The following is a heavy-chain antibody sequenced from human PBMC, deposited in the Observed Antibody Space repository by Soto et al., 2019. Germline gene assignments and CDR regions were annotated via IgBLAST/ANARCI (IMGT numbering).Heavy chain of an antibody. CDR3: ARQGTSTKYYTMDV. V-gene: IGHV3-21*01. Sequence: GGSLRLSCAGSGFSFSTYSMDWARQAPGKGLEWVSSISSSSSATYINYADSVKGRFTISRDNAQNSLYLQMNSLRPEDTAVYYCARQGTSTKYYTMDVWGQGTTVTVSS. J-gene: IGHJ6*02. CDR2: ISSSSSATYI. D-gene: IGHD2-2*01. CDR1: GFSFSTYS.